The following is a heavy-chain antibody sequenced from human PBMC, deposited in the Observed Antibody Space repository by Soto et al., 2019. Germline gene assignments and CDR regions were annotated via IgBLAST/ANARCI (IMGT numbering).Heavy chain of an antibody. Sequence: QVQLVQSGAEVKKPGASVKVSCKASGYTFTSYAMHWVRQAPGQRLEWMGGINAGNGNTKYSQKFQGRVTITRDTSASTAYMELSSLRSEDTAVYYCAREGPPLRSEDAFDIWGQGTMVTVSS. D-gene: IGHD3-3*01. CDR1: GYTFTSYA. CDR3: AREGPPLRSEDAFDI. V-gene: IGHV1-3*01. CDR2: INAGNGNT. J-gene: IGHJ3*02.